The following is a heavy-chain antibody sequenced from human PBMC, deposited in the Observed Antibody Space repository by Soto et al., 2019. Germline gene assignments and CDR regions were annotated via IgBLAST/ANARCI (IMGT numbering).Heavy chain of an antibody. V-gene: IGHV3-13*05. CDR2: ISAAGDP. CDR3: ARTDRDLYGLDV. Sequence: EVQLVESGGGLVQPGGSLRLSCEASGFTFRNYDMHWGRKGTGKGLEWVSGISAAGDPDDADSVEGRFTISRESAQTSFFLQMNRLRVGDTAVYYCARTDRDLYGLDVWGQGTTVIVSS. J-gene: IGHJ6*02. CDR1: GFTFRNYD.